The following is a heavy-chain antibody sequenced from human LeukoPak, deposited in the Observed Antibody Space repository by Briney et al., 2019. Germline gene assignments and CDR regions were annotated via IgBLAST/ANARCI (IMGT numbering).Heavy chain of an antibody. CDR1: GGPFSSYA. J-gene: IGHJ5*02. Sequence: ASVKVSCKASGGPFSSYAISWVRQAPGQGLEWMGGIIPIFGTANYAKKFQGRVTITEYESTSTAYMELSSLRSEDTAVYYCARSGSSWYKWFDPWGQGTLVTVSS. CDR3: ARSGSSWYKWFDP. CDR2: IIPIFGTA. V-gene: IGHV1-69*13. D-gene: IGHD6-13*01.